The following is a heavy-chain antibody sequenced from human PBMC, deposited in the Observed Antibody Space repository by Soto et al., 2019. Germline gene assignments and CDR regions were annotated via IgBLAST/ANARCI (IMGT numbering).Heavy chain of an antibody. CDR2: IWYDGSNK. CDR1: GFTFSSYG. D-gene: IGHD2-2*01. J-gene: IGHJ4*02. CDR3: ARSLYQLLLFIDY. Sequence: QVQLVESGGGVVQPGRSLRLSCAASGFTFSSYGMHWVRQAPGKGLEWVAVIWYDGSNKYYADTVKGRFTISRDNSKNTLYLQMNSLRAEDTAVYYCARSLYQLLLFIDYWGQGTLVTVSS. V-gene: IGHV3-33*01.